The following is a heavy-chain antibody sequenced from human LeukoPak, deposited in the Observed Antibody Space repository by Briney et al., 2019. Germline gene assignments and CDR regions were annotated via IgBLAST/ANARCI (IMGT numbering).Heavy chain of an antibody. CDR3: ARDRGSDWWGSFDF. Sequence: ASLKVSCKASGYTFTGHYIHWVRQAPGQGLEWMGWINPNSGGTNYQQKFQDRVTMTRDTSSSTVYMELSRLRSDDTAVYYCARDRGSDWWGSFDFWGQGTLATVSS. D-gene: IGHD3-16*01. CDR1: GYTFTGHY. J-gene: IGHJ4*02. V-gene: IGHV1-2*02. CDR2: INPNSGGT.